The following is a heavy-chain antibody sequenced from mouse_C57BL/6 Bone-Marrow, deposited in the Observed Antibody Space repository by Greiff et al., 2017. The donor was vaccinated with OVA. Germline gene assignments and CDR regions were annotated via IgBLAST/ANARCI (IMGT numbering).Heavy chain of an antibody. CDR2: ISYDGSN. CDR3: ARGWDVDYAMDY. D-gene: IGHD4-1*01. V-gene: IGHV3-6*01. J-gene: IGHJ4*01. CDR1: GYSITSGYY. Sequence: EVKLMESGPGLVKPSQSLSLTCSVTGYSITSGYYWNWIRQFPGNKLEWMGYISYDGSNNYNPSLKNRISITRDTSKNQFFLKLNSVTTEDTATYYCARGWDVDYAMDYWGQGTSVTVSS.